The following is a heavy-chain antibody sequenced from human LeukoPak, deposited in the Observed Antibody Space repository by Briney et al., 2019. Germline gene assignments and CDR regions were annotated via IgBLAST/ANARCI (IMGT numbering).Heavy chain of an antibody. V-gene: IGHV4-39*01. D-gene: IGHD2-15*01. J-gene: IGHJ4*02. Sequence: PSETLSLTCTVSGGSISSSSYYWGWIRQPPGKGLEWIGSIYYSGSTYYNPSLKSRVTISVDTSKNQFSLKLSSVTAADTAVYYCASLVVSIKEGFDYWGQGTLVTVSS. CDR3: ASLVVSIKEGFDY. CDR1: GGSISSSSYY. CDR2: IYYSGST.